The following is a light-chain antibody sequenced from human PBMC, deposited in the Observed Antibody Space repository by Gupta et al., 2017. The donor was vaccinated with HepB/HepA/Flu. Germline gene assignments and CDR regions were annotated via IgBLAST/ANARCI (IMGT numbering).Light chain of an antibody. CDR3: QQTYAPEVT. CDR1: QSIRSY. J-gene: IGKJ3*01. CDR2: SAS. V-gene: IGKV1-39*01. Sequence: DIQMTQSPSSLPASVGDRVPIPCRASQSIRSYLNWYQQKPGSPPTLLIYSASNLQSGVPSRFGGSGSGTDFSLTISSLQSEDFATYYCQQTYAPEVTFGPGTK.